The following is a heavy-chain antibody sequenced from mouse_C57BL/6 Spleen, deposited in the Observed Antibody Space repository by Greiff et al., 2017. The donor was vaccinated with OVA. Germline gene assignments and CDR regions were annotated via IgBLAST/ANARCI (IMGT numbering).Heavy chain of an antibody. J-gene: IGHJ2*01. D-gene: IGHD1-1*02. Sequence: ESGPGLVKPSQSLSLSCSVSGYSITSGYFWNWKRQPQGNILEWWGYLSYAGSNKYNPSLKNRIAIARDTSKDQLFLKSNSVTTEDTATDYCAIDRWEGFDYWGQGTTLTVSS. CDR3: AIDRWEGFDY. CDR2: LSYAGSN. CDR1: GYSITSGYF. V-gene: IGHV3-6*01.